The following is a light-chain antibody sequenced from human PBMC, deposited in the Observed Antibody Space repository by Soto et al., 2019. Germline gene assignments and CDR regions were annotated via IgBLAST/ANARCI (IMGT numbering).Light chain of an antibody. CDR2: GAS. CDR3: QQYGRSPFT. Sequence: ENVLTQSPGTLSLSPGERATLSCRASQNIRGDYLAWYQQKPGQAPRLLVYGASSRATDIAERFSGTGSGTDFTLTINGLEPEDFAVYYCQQYGRSPFTFGPGTKVDIK. V-gene: IGKV3-20*01. CDR1: QNIRGDY. J-gene: IGKJ3*01.